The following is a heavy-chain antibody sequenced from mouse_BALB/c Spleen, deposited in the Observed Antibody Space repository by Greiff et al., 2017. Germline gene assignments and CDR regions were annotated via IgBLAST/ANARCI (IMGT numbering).Heavy chain of an antibody. CDR1: GYTFSSYW. CDR2: ILPGSGST. V-gene: IGHV1-9*01. J-gene: IGHJ3*01. Sequence: QVQLKQSGAELMKPGASVKISCKATGYTFSSYWIEWVKQRPGHGLEWIGEILPGSGSTNYNEKFKGKATFTADTSSNTAYMQLSSLTSEDSAVYYCARRYGSSYFAYWGQGTLVTVSA. D-gene: IGHD1-1*01. CDR3: ARRYGSSYFAY.